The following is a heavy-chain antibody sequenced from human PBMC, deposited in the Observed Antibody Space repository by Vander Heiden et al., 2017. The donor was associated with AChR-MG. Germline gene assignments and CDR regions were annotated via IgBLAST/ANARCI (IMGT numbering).Heavy chain of an antibody. V-gene: IGHV3-23*01. J-gene: IGHJ4*02. D-gene: IGHD6-19*01. Sequence: EVQLLESGGGLEQPGGSLRLSCAASGFSLSIYAMSWVRQAPGKGLEWVSAISGSGGSTYYADSVKGQFTISRDNSKNTLYLQLNSLTAEDTAVYYCARYSGYSSGWCDYWGQGTLVTVSS. CDR1: GFSLSIYA. CDR2: ISGSGGST. CDR3: ARYSGYSSGWCDY.